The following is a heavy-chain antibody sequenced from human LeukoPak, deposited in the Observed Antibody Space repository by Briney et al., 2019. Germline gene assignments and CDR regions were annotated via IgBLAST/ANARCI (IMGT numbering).Heavy chain of an antibody. CDR1: GGSISSYY. J-gene: IGHJ4*02. CDR3: ARGGYCTGAVCYLDY. V-gene: IGHV4-4*07. Sequence: PSETLSLTCTVSGGSISSYYWSWIRQPAGKGLEWLGRIYTSGSTNYNPSLKSRVTMSVDTSKNQFSLKLSSVTAADTAVYYSARGGYCTGAVCYLDYWGQGTLVTVSS. CDR2: IYTSGST. D-gene: IGHD2-8*02.